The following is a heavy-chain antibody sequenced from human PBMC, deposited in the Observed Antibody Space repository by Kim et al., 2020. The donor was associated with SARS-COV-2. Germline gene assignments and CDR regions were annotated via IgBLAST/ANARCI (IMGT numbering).Heavy chain of an antibody. V-gene: IGHV3-30*18. D-gene: IGHD6-25*01. Sequence: GGSLRLSCAPSGFIFSSYGIHWVRQAPGKGLEWVTVISYDGRNKYYADSVKGRFSISRDNSKKTLYLQMSGLRAEDTAVYYCAKDRVAAVGADGGLDSWGQGTLVTVSS. J-gene: IGHJ5*01. CDR3: AKDRVAAVGADGGLDS. CDR2: ISYDGRNK. CDR1: GFIFSSYG.